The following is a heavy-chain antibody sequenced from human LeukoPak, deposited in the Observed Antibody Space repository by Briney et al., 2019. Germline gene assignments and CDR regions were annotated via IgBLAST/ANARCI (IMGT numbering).Heavy chain of an antibody. CDR3: ATHFDIMTPFDY. Sequence: GGSLRLSCAASGFTFSSYWMSWVRQAPGQGLEWVSGISASGGSTYYADSVKGRFTISRDNSKATLYLQMDSLRAEDTATYYCATHFDIMTPFDYWGQGTLVFVSS. D-gene: IGHD3-9*01. V-gene: IGHV3-23*01. J-gene: IGHJ4*02. CDR1: GFTFSSYW. CDR2: ISASGGST.